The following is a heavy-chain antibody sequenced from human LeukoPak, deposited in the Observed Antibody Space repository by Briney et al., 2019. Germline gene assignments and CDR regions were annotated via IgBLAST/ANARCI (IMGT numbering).Heavy chain of an antibody. Sequence: GGSLRLSCAASGFTFSSYWMHWVRQAPGKGLVWVSRINSDGSSTSYADSVKGRFTISRDNAKNTLYLQMNSLKTEDTALYYCTTGTWIQLWLADYWGQGTLVTVSS. J-gene: IGHJ4*02. V-gene: IGHV3-74*01. CDR1: GFTFSSYW. D-gene: IGHD5-18*01. CDR3: TTGTWIQLWLADY. CDR2: INSDGSST.